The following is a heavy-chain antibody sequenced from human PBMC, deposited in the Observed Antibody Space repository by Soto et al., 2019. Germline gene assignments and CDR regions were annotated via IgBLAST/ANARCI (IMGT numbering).Heavy chain of an antibody. CDR2: VSSDGSAN. CDR1: GFSFRRHA. J-gene: IGHJ4*02. Sequence: VHLVESGGGGVQPGVSLRLSCAASGFSFRRHAVHLLRQSPGKGLEWVAVVSSDGSANSYLDSVKGRFTSSRDNSKNTALLQQNSLSSEDMAVYCCERSRSGAVADSFDTWGEENLVTVST. V-gene: IGHV3-30*04. D-gene: IGHD3-10*01. CDR3: ERSRSGAVADSFDT.